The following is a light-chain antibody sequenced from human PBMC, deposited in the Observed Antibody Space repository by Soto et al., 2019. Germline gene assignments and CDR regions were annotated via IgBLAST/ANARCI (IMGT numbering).Light chain of an antibody. CDR3: QQRSNLIT. V-gene: IGKV3D-20*02. J-gene: IGKJ5*01. CDR2: DAS. Sequence: EILLTQSPGTLSLSPGDSATLSCRASQRIRSTYLAWYQQKPGQAPRLLIYDASSRATGIPDRFSGSGSGTDFYLTISRLEPEDFAVYYCQQRSNLITFGQGTRLEIK. CDR1: QRIRSTY.